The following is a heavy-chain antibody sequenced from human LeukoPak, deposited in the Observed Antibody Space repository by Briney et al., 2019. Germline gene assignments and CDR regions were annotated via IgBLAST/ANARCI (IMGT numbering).Heavy chain of an antibody. D-gene: IGHD4-17*01. V-gene: IGHV3-23*01. CDR3: AKPYDYGDWSFDY. CDR2: ISGSGGST. Sequence: QPGGSLRLSCAASGFTFSNYWMNWVRQAPGKGLEWVSAISGSGGSTYYADSVKGRFTISRDNSKNTLYLQMNSLRAEDTAVYYCAKPYDYGDWSFDYWGQGTLVTVSS. CDR1: GFTFSNYW. J-gene: IGHJ4*02.